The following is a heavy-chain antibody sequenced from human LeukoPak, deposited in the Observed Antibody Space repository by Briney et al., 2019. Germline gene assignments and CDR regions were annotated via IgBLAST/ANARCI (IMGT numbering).Heavy chain of an antibody. Sequence: SETLSLTCAVYGGSFSGYYWSWIRQPPGKGLEWIGEINHSGSTNYNPTLKSRVTMSLDTSKNQFALKLSSVTAADTAVYYCARGGFGCSSSSCSNWFDPWGQGTLVTVSS. CDR3: ARGGFGCSSSSCSNWFDP. V-gene: IGHV4-34*01. D-gene: IGHD2-2*01. J-gene: IGHJ5*02. CDR2: INHSGST. CDR1: GGSFSGYY.